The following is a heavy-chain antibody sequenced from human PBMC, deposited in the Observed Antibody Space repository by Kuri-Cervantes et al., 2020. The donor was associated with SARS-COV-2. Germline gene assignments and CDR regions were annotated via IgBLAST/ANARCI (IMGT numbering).Heavy chain of an antibody. CDR2: ISYDGSNK. CDR1: GFTFSSYA. Sequence: GESLKISCAASGFTFSSYAMHWVRQAPGKGLEWVAVISYDGSNKYYADSVKGRFTISRGNSKNTLYLQMNSLRAEDTAVYYCQSFGGVIVQSWGQGTLVTVSS. D-gene: IGHD3-16*02. J-gene: IGHJ4*02. CDR3: QSFGGVIVQS. V-gene: IGHV3-30-3*01.